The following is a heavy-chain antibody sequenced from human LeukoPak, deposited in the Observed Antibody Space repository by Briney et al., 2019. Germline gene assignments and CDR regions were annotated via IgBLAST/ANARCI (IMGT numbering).Heavy chain of an antibody. Sequence: GGTLRLSCAASGFTFIRYGMSWGRQAPGKGLEWVSAISGGGGDTYYADSAKGRFTISRDNSKNTRYLQMNSLRPEDTAVYYCAKDGDFDILTGWSYTLYYLDYWGQGTLVTVSS. CDR1: GFTFIRYG. CDR3: AKDGDFDILTGWSYTLYYLDY. CDR2: ISGGGGDT. V-gene: IGHV3-23*01. J-gene: IGHJ4*01. D-gene: IGHD3-9*01.